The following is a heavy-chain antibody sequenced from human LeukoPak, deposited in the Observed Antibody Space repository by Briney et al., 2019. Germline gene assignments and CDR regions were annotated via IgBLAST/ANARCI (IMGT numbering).Heavy chain of an antibody. CDR2: IYYSGST. CDR3: ARYATGTTDY. CDR1: GGSISSSSYY. Sequence: SETLSLTCTVSGGSISSSSYYWGWIRQPPGKGLEWIGSIYYSGSTYYNPSLKSRVTISVDTSKNQFSLKLSSVTAADTAVYYCARYATGTTDYWGQGTLVTVSS. V-gene: IGHV4-39*07. D-gene: IGHD1-7*01. J-gene: IGHJ4*02.